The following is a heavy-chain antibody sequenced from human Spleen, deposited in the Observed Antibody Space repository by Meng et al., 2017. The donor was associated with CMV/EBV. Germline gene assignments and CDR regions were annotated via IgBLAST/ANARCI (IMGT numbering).Heavy chain of an antibody. V-gene: IGHV3-66*02. CDR2: IYSGDVM. J-gene: IGHJ4*02. CDR1: GFPVDLNY. Sequence: GGSLRLSCTASGFPVDLNYMSWVRQAPGKGLECVSVIYSGDVMYYAGSVKGRFTTSGDTVENTLSLQMDSLRTEDTAVYYCARARRVHYNSPFAPFDHWGQGTVVSVSS. CDR3: ARARRVHYNSPFAPFDH. D-gene: IGHD1-14*01.